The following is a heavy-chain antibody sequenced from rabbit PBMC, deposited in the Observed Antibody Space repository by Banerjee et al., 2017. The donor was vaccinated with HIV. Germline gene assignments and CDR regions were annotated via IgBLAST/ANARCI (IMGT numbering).Heavy chain of an antibody. Sequence: QEQLEESGGDLVKPEGSLTLTCTASGFSFSSSYWICWVRQAPGKGLEWIACISTGSSGSTYYASWANGRFTISKTSSTTVTLQMTSLTAADTATYFCARDLAGVIGWNFNLWGQGTLVTVS. J-gene: IGHJ4*01. D-gene: IGHD4-1*01. V-gene: IGHV1S45*01. CDR2: ISTGSSGST. CDR3: ARDLAGVIGWNFNL. CDR1: GFSFSSSYW.